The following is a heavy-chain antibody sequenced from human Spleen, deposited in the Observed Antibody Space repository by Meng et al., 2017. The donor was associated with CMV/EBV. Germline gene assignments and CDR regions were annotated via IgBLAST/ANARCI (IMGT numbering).Heavy chain of an antibody. J-gene: IGHJ4*02. Sequence: SFTFYDINWVRQATGQRLEWMGWMNPNSGYTDFAQKFQGRVTITRNTSISTAYMELSSLTSDDTAVYYCARGTGDTTMAITYYFDYWGQGTLVTVSS. V-gene: IGHV1-8*03. D-gene: IGHD5-18*01. CDR3: ARGTGDTTMAITYYFDY. CDR2: MNPNSGYT. CDR1: SFTFYD.